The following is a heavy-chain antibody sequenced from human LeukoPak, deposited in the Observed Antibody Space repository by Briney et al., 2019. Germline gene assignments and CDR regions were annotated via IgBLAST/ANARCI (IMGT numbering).Heavy chain of an antibody. CDR3: AKGIPTLWYSSGWYYFDY. J-gene: IGHJ4*02. D-gene: IGHD6-19*01. CDR1: GLAFSWYA. Sequence: PRGALGLSGAASGLAFSWYAMGAVCSTPGKGLEWVSAISGSGGSTYYADSVKGRFTISRDNSKNTLYLQMNSLRAEDTAVYHCAKGIPTLWYSSGWYYFDYWGQGTLVTVSS. V-gene: IGHV3-23*01. CDR2: ISGSGGST.